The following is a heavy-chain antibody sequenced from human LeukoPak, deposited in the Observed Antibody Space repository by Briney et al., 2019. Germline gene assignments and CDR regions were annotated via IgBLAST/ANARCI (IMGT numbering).Heavy chain of an antibody. CDR1: GGSFSGCY. J-gene: IGHJ4*02. Sequence: PSETLSLTCAVYGGSFSGCYWSWIRQPPGKGLEWIGEINHSGSTNYNPSLKSRVTISVDTPKNQFSLKLSSVTAADTAVYYCARPVGATYFDYWGQGTLVTVSS. CDR3: ARPVGATYFDY. V-gene: IGHV4-34*01. D-gene: IGHD1-26*01. CDR2: INHSGST.